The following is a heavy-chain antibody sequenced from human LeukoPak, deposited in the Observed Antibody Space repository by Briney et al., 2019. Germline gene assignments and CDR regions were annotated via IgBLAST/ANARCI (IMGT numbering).Heavy chain of an antibody. CDR2: INPSGGST. V-gene: IGHV1-46*01. CDR1: GYTFTSYY. Sequence: GASVKVSCKASGYTFTSYYMHWVRQAPGQGLEWMGIINPSGGSTSYAQKFQGRVTMTTDTSTSTAYMELRSLRSDDTAVYYCARHSRVQPNDYWGQGTLVTVSS. J-gene: IGHJ4*02. CDR3: ARHSRVQPNDY. D-gene: IGHD2-2*01.